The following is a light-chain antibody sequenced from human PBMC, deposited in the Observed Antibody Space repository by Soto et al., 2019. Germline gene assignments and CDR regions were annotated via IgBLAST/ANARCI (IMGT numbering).Light chain of an antibody. CDR3: QAYDYSLTAFV. Sequence: QSVLTQPPSVSGAPGQRVTISCXXXXXXLGAGYDVHWYQQLPGAAPKLVIFGNRNRPSGVPERFSGSKSGTSASLAITGLQAEDEADYYCQAYDYSLTAFVFGGGTKVTVL. V-gene: IGLV1-40*01. J-gene: IGLJ3*02. CDR1: XXXLGAGYD. CDR2: GNR.